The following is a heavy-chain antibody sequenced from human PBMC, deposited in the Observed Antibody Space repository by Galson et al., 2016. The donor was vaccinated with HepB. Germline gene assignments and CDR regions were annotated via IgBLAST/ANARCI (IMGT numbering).Heavy chain of an antibody. J-gene: IGHJ4*02. D-gene: IGHD6-13*01. CDR2: IYHSGNT. Sequence: ETLSLTCAVSGDSISRTTWWSWVRQPPGKGLEWIGEIYHSGNTNYNPSLKSRVTISLDKSKNQFSLKLSSVTAADTAVYYCARSYSTSLYIYLDYWGQGTLVTVSS. CDR3: ARSYSTSLYIYLDY. CDR1: GDSISRTTW. V-gene: IGHV4-4*02.